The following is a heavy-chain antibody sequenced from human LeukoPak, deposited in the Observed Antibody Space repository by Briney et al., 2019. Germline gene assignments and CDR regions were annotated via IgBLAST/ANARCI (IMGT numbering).Heavy chain of an antibody. V-gene: IGHV1-69*05. CDR2: IMPLFNTA. CDR3: ARVDRYHYYLDV. J-gene: IGHJ6*03. Sequence: SVKVSCKASGGTFSSYSITWVRQAPGQGLEWMGGIMPLFNTANYAQQFQGRVTITTDESTSTAYVELSSLRFEDTAMYYCARVDRYHYYLDVWGKGTTVTVSS. CDR1: GGTFSSYS.